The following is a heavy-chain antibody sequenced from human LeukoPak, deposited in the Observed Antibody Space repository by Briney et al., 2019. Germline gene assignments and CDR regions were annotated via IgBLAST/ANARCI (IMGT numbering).Heavy chain of an antibody. J-gene: IGHJ4*02. D-gene: IGHD5-18*01. CDR2: IDYTGTT. CDR1: GDSISNNFYY. Sequence: PSETLSLTCSVFGDSISNNFYYWGWIRQTPGKGLAWIASIDYTGTTYYNPSFKSRVSISMDTSKNQFSLKLTSVTAADTAVFYCVKFKRRPRTYSYDYEFWGQGTLVTVSP. V-gene: IGHV4-39*07. CDR3: VKFKRRPRTYSYDYEF.